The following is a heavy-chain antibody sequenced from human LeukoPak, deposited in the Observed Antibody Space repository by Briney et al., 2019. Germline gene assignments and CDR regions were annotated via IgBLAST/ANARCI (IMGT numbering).Heavy chain of an antibody. D-gene: IGHD3-10*01. CDR1: GGSLSSGDYY. CDR2: IYYSGST. CDR3: ARVEIGIGALFDY. J-gene: IGHJ4*02. V-gene: IGHV4-30-4*01. Sequence: SETLSLTCTVSGGSLSSGDYYWSWIRQPPGKGLEWIGYIYYSGSTYYNPSLKSRVTISVDTSKNQFSLKLSSVTAADTAVYYCARVEIGIGALFDYWGQGTLVTVSS.